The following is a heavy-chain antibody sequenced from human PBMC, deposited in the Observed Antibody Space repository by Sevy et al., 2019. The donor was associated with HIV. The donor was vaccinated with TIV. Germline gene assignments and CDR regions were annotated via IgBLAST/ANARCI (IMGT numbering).Heavy chain of an antibody. J-gene: IGHJ4*02. V-gene: IGHV1-69*06. D-gene: IGHD3-22*01. CDR1: GGTFSSYA. Sequence: ASVKVSCKASGGTFSSYAISWVRQAPGQGLEWMGWIIPIFGTANYAQKFQGRVTITADKSTSTAYMELSSLRSEDTAVYYCARDQQMFYYDSSGYRGHLFDYWGQGTLVTVSS. CDR2: IIPIFGTA. CDR3: ARDQQMFYYDSSGYRGHLFDY.